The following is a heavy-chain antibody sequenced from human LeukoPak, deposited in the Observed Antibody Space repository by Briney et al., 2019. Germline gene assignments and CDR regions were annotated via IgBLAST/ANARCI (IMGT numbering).Heavy chain of an antibody. CDR2: IGRQGDSDAN. D-gene: IGHD3-9*01. Sequence: SGGSLRLSCAASGLTFSGSGIHWVRQASGKGLEWLGRIGRQGDSDANRYAASLKGKFTISRVDSRNTAYLQMNSLKAEDTAVYYCAGDYNCLTGLNYWGQGTLVTVSS. J-gene: IGHJ4*02. V-gene: IGHV3-73*01. CDR1: GLTFSGSG. CDR3: AGDYNCLTGLNY.